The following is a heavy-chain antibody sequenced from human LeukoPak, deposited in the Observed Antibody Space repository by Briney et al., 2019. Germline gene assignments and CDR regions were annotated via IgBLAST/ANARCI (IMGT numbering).Heavy chain of an antibody. CDR2: TSYDGTNK. CDR3: ASVTSFTRFDH. V-gene: IGHV3-30*04. Sequence: QSGGSLRLSCAASGFMFSSYTMHWVRQAPGKGLEWVAITSYDGTNKHSADSVKGRFTIYRDNSKNTLYLQMNSLRVEDTGVYYCASVTSFTRFDHWGQGALVTVSS. CDR1: GFMFSSYT. D-gene: IGHD2-21*02. J-gene: IGHJ4*02.